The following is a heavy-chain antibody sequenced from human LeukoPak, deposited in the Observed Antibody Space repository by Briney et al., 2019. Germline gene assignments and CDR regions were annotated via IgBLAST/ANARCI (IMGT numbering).Heavy chain of an antibody. CDR3: ARAPRGMTTVTPLDY. V-gene: IGHV3-53*01. Sequence: GGSLRLSCAASGFTVSSNYMSWVRQAPGKGLEWVSVIYSGGSTYYADSVKGRFTISRDNSKNTLYLQMNSLRAEDTAVYYCARAPRGMTTVTPLDYWGQGTLVTVSS. CDR1: GFTVSSNY. D-gene: IGHD4-17*01. CDR2: IYSGGST. J-gene: IGHJ4*02.